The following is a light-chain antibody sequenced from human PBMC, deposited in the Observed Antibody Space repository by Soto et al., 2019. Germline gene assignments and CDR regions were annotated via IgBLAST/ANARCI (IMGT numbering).Light chain of an antibody. Sequence: EILMTQSPATLSVSAGERATLSCRASQSVRSKLDWFQQKPGQAPSLLIYGVSTRATGVPVRFSGSGSGAEFTLTINSLQSEDFEVYYCQQYNNWPHTFGQGTKVDIK. CDR1: QSVRSK. CDR2: GVS. CDR3: QQYNNWPHT. V-gene: IGKV3-15*01. J-gene: IGKJ2*01.